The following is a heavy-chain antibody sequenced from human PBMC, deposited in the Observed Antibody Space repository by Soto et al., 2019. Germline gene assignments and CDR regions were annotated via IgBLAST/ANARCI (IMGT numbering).Heavy chain of an antibody. Sequence: GGSLRLSCAASGFTFNNYAMSWVRQAPGKGLEWVSTISGSGGSTYYADSVKGRFTISRDNSKNTVYLQMNSLRAEDTAVYYCAKDHHIEYPNWFEPWGQGTLVTVSS. V-gene: IGHV3-23*01. D-gene: IGHD2-2*01. CDR2: ISGSGGST. CDR1: GFTFNNYA. J-gene: IGHJ5*02. CDR3: AKDHHIEYPNWFEP.